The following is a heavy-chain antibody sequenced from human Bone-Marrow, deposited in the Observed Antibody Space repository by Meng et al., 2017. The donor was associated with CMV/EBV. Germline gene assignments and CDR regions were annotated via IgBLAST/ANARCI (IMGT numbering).Heavy chain of an antibody. J-gene: IGHJ4*02. CDR2: ISSSGSTI. CDR1: GFTFSDYY. CDR3: ARAAIAIDSYFDN. D-gene: IGHD2-21*01. Sequence: GGSLRLSCAASGFTFSDYYMSWIRQAPGKGLEWVSYISSSGSTIYYADSVKGRFTISRDRSSKTWSLQMSGLRAEDTAIYYCARAAIAIDSYFDNWGQGKLVNVAS. V-gene: IGHV3-11*01.